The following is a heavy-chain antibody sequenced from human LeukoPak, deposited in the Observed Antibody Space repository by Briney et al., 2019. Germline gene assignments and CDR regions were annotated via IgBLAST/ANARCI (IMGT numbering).Heavy chain of an antibody. CDR3: ARGGCSSTSCRSGWFDP. V-gene: IGHV4-34*01. J-gene: IGHJ5*02. D-gene: IGHD2-2*01. CDR2: INHSGST. CDR1: GGSFSGYY. Sequence: SETLSLTCDVYGGSFSGYYWSWIRQPPGKGLEWIGEINHSGSTNYNPSLKSRVTISVDTSKNQFSLKLSSVTAADTAVYYCARGGCSSTSCRSGWFDPWGQGTLVTVSS.